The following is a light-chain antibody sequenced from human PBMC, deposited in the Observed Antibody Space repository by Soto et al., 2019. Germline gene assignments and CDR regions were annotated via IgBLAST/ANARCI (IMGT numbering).Light chain of an antibody. Sequence: QSVLTQPPSVSAAPGQTVTISCSGNRFNIANNYVSWYQQLPGSAPKLLIYVNNKRPSGIPDRFSGSKSDTSATLGITGLQTEDEADYYCGTWDSSLSAVVFGGGTKVTVL. J-gene: IGLJ2*01. V-gene: IGLV1-51*01. CDR3: GTWDSSLSAVV. CDR1: RFNIANNY. CDR2: VNN.